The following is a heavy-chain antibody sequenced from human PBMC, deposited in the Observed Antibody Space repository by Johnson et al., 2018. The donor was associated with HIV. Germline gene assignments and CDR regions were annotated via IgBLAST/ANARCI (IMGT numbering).Heavy chain of an antibody. CDR1: GFTFSSYG. J-gene: IGHJ3*02. V-gene: IGHV3-30*18. CDR3: AKDFGIVVVKSAFDI. CDR2: ISYDGSNQ. D-gene: IGHD3-22*01. Sequence: VQLVESGGGVVQPGRSLRLSCAASGFTFSSYGMHWVRQAPGKGLEWVAVISYDGSNQYYADSVKGRFTISRDNSQNTLYLQMNSLRAEDTAVYYCAKDFGIVVVKSAFDIWGQGTMVTVSS.